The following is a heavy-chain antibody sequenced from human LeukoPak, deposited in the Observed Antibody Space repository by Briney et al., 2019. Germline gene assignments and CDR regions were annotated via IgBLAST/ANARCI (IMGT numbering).Heavy chain of an antibody. V-gene: IGHV1-69*13. D-gene: IGHD3-9*01. CDR2: IIPIFGTA. Sequence: SVKVSCKASGGTFSSYAISWVRQAPGQGLEWMGGIIPIFGTANYAQKFQGRVTITADESTSTAYMELSSLRSEDTAVYYCATPMGRYFDWLLFGYWGQGTLVTVSS. J-gene: IGHJ4*02. CDR1: GGTFSSYA. CDR3: ATPMGRYFDWLLFGY.